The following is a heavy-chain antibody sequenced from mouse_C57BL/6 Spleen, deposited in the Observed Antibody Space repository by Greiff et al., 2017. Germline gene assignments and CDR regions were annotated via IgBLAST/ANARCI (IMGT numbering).Heavy chain of an antibody. V-gene: IGHV5-4*01. J-gene: IGHJ4*01. CDR1: GFTFSSYA. Sequence: EVQRVESGGGLVKPGGSLKLSCAASGFTFSSYAMSWVRQTPEKRLEWVATISDGGSYTYYPDNVKGRFTISRDNAKNNLYLQMSHLKSEDTAMYYCARDRREGYAMDYWGQGTSVTVSS. CDR3: ARDRREGYAMDY. CDR2: ISDGGSYT.